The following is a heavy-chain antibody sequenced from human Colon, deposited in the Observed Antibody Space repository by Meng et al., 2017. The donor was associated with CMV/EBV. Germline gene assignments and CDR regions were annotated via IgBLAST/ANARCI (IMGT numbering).Heavy chain of an antibody. V-gene: IGHV5-51*01. Sequence: GGSLRLSCEGSGYSFTTYWIGWVRQMPGKGLEWMGIIYPGDSDTRYSPSFQGQVTISADKSISTAYLQWSSLKASDTAVYYCARLRRAGASRGAFHIWGQGTMVTVSS. CDR2: IYPGDSDT. J-gene: IGHJ3*02. D-gene: IGHD1-26*01. CDR3: ARLRRAGASRGAFHI. CDR1: GYSFTTYW.